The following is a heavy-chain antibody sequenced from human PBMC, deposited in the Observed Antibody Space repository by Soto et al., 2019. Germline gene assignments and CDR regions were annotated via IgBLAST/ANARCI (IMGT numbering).Heavy chain of an antibody. CDR1: DDSSSNYK. Sequence: QVQLQESGPGLVKPSETLSLTCTVSDDSSSNYKWSWIRQPPGRRLEWIGYIDSNGGTSYNPSLRSRVTTSIDTSTKQFFLKLSPVTAADTAVYYCVRQGFGRLHGLVDVWGQGTTVTVSS. D-gene: IGHD3-10*01. J-gene: IGHJ6*02. CDR2: IDSNGGT. V-gene: IGHV4-59*08. CDR3: VRQGFGRLHGLVDV.